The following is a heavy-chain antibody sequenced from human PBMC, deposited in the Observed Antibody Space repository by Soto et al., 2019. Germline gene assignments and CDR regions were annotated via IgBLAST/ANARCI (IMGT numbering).Heavy chain of an antibody. Sequence: QVQLVQSGAEVKKPGSSVKVSCKASGVTFSSYAISWVRQAPGQGLEWMGGIIPIFGTAHYAQKFQGRVTITADKSTSTAYVELSSLRAEDTAVYYCARDTPLVGATVTNWFDPWGQGTLVTVSS. CDR3: ARDTPLVGATVTNWFDP. CDR2: IIPIFGTA. D-gene: IGHD4-17*01. CDR1: GVTFSSYA. V-gene: IGHV1-69*06. J-gene: IGHJ5*02.